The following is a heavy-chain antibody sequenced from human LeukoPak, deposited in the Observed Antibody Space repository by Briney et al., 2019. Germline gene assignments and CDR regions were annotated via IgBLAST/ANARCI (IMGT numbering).Heavy chain of an antibody. Sequence: GRSLRLSCAASGFTFSSYAMHWVRQAPGKGLEWVAVISYDGTTKHYADSVKGRLTLSRDSSKNTVFLQMNSLRLEDTAVYYCARERAYFDFWSGPAYWGQGTLVTVSS. D-gene: IGHD3-3*01. CDR3: ARERAYFDFWSGPAY. CDR1: GFTFSSYA. J-gene: IGHJ4*02. CDR2: ISYDGTTK. V-gene: IGHV3-30-3*01.